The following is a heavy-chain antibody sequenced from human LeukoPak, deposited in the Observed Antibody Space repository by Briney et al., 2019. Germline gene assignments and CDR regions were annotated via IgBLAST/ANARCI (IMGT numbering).Heavy chain of an antibody. CDR3: ARLGVAAGLDY. Sequence: SETLSLTCTVSGRSISSSSYYWGWIRQPPGKGLEWIGSIYYSGSTYYNPSLKSRVTISVDTSKNQFSLKLSSVTAADTAVYYCARLGVAAGLDYWGQGTLVTVSS. D-gene: IGHD2-15*01. V-gene: IGHV4-39*01. CDR1: GRSISSSSYY. J-gene: IGHJ4*02. CDR2: IYYSGST.